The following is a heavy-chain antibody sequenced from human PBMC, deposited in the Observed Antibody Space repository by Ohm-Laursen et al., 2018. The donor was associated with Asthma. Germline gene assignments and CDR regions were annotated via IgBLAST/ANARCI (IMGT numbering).Heavy chain of an antibody. CDR1: GFTFSSYA. CDR2: ISGSGGST. CDR3: AKDSLAAAGYYYYGMDV. Sequence: SLRLSCSASGFTFSSYAMSWVRQAPGKGLEWVSAISGSGGSTYYADSVKGRFTISRDQSKNTLYLQMNSLRAEDTALYYCAKDSLAAAGYYYYGMDVWGQGTTVTVSS. V-gene: IGHV3-23*01. J-gene: IGHJ6*02. D-gene: IGHD6-13*01.